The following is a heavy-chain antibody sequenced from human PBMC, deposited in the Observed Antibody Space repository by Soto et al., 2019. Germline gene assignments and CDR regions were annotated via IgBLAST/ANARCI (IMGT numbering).Heavy chain of an antibody. V-gene: IGHV4-34*12. CDR2: SIHSGST. CDR1: GGSFRSFY. Sequence: SATLSLTCAVYGGSFRSFYWSWIRQPPGKGLEWIGESIHSGSTNYNPSLESRVTISLDTSKNQFSLKVNSVIAADTAVYYCARVRKGVTTIRKYGMDVWGQGTTVTVSS. CDR3: ARVRKGVTTIRKYGMDV. J-gene: IGHJ6*02. D-gene: IGHD4-17*01.